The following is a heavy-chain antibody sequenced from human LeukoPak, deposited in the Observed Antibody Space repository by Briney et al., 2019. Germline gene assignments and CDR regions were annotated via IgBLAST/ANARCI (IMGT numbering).Heavy chain of an antibody. V-gene: IGHV4-34*01. CDR1: GGSFSGYY. Sequence: PSETLSLTCAVYGGSFSGYYWSWIRQPPGKGLEWIGEINHSGSTNYNPSLKSRVTISVDTSKNQFSLKLSSVTAADTAVYYCARSPPGIRWLQFYFDYWGQGTLVTVSS. D-gene: IGHD5-24*01. CDR3: ARSPPGIRWLQFYFDY. J-gene: IGHJ4*02. CDR2: INHSGST.